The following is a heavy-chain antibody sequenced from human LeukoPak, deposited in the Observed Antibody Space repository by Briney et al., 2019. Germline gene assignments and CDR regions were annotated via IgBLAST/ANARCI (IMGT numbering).Heavy chain of an antibody. J-gene: IGHJ4*02. CDR3: AKDPYCSGGSCYFDY. CDR2: ISYDGSDA. D-gene: IGHD2-15*01. Sequence: GGSLRLSCAASGFTSSTYTMHWVRQAPGKGLEWLAVISYDGSDAYYSDSVKGRFTISRDNSKNTLYLQMNSLRAEDTAVYYCAKDPYCSGGSCYFDYWGQGTLVTVSS. V-gene: IGHV3-30*18. CDR1: GFTSSTYT.